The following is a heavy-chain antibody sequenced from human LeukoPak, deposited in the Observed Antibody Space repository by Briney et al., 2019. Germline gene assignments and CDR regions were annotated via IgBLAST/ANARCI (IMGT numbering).Heavy chain of an antibody. D-gene: IGHD3-3*01. V-gene: IGHV1-46*01. Sequence: GASVKVSCKASGYTFTKYYVHWVRQAPGQGLEWMGIINPGGGSANYAQKFQGRVTMTRDTSTSTVYMELSSLRSEDTAVYFCARGAPVRFDFSSGLMALFDPWGQGTLVPVSS. CDR3: ARGAPVRFDFSSGLMALFDP. CDR1: GYTFTKYY. CDR2: INPGGGSA. J-gene: IGHJ5*02.